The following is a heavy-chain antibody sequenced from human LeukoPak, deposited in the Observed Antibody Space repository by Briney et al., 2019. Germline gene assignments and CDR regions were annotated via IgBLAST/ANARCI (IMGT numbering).Heavy chain of an antibody. J-gene: IGHJ4*02. CDR2: IKSKTNGGTT. CDR1: GFPFSRAW. D-gene: IGHD4/OR15-4a*01. Sequence: GGSLRLSCAVSGFPFSRAWMSWVRQAQGTGLEWVGRIKSKTNGGTTDYAAPVKGRFTISRDDSKNTVYLQMNNLKNEDTAVYYCATDDDYGVYRAFDYWGQGTLVTVSS. V-gene: IGHV3-15*01. CDR3: ATDDDYGVYRAFDY.